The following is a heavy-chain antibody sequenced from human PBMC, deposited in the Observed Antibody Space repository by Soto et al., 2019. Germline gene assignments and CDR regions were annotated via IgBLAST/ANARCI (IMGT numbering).Heavy chain of an antibody. Sequence: GGSLRLSCAASGFTFSSYSMNWVRQAPGKGLEWVSSITSSSSYIYVVDSLKGRFTISRDNAKNSLFLQMNSLRAEDTAVFFFAMCGKVVVPVAEGDYDYYGMDVWGQGTTVTAP. V-gene: IGHV3-21*01. D-gene: IGHD2-2*01. CDR3: AMCGKVVVPVAEGDYDYYGMDV. CDR2: ITSSSSYI. CDR1: GFTFSSYS. J-gene: IGHJ6*02.